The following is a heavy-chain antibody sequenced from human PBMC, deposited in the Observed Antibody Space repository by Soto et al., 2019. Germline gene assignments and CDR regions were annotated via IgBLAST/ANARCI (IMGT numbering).Heavy chain of an antibody. CDR1: GFTFNTYG. V-gene: IGHV3-30*03. J-gene: IGHJ6*02. CDR2: ISYDGSEK. D-gene: IGHD3-3*01. CDR3: ARDLYYDFWSGYYPDYYYYGMDV. Sequence: PGGSLRLSCAASGFTFNTYGMHWVRQAPGKGLEWVAVISYDGSEKYYVDSVKGRFTISKDNSKNTLYLQMNSLRAEDTAVYYCARDLYYDFWSGYYPDYYYYGMDVWGQGTTVTVSS.